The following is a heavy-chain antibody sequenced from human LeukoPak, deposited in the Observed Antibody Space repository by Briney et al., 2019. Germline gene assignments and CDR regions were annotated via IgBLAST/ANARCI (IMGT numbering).Heavy chain of an antibody. D-gene: IGHD3-3*01. CDR1: GFTFSSYG. V-gene: IGHV3-33*01. CDR2: IWYDGSNK. Sequence: GGSLRLSCAASGFTFSSYGMHWVRQAPGKGLEWVAVIWYDGSNKYYADSVKGRFTISRDNSKNTLYLQMNSLRAEDTAVYSCARGITIFGVITRPDYWGQGTLVTVSS. CDR3: ARGITIFGVITRPDY. J-gene: IGHJ4*02.